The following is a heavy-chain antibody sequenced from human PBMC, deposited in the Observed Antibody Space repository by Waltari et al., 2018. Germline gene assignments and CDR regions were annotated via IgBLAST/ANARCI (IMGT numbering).Heavy chain of an antibody. D-gene: IGHD5-18*01. J-gene: IGHJ3*02. CDR2: IYHSGVA. CDR1: GYSISSGYY. Sequence: QVQLQESGPGLVKPSETLSLTCAVSGYSISSGYYWGWIRQPPGKGLEWIGSIYHSGVAYYNPSLKSRVTRSVDTSKNQFSLKLSAVTAADTAVYYCARPVSRVMVRTFDIWGQGTMVTVSS. CDR3: ARPVSRVMVRTFDI. V-gene: IGHV4-38-2*01.